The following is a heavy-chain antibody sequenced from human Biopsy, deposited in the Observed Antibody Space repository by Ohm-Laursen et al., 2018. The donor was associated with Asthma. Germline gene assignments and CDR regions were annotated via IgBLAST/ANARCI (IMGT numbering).Heavy chain of an antibody. J-gene: IGHJ6*02. Sequence: ASVKVSCKASVYTFTSYYMHWVRQAPGHGLEWMGMISPFGGSSNFAQKFQGRLTMTRDTSTRTVYMELSSLRFEDTAVYYCARGYSGTDRIVYYYSGMEVWGQGTTVTVSS. CDR3: ARGYSGTDRIVYYYSGMEV. CDR2: ISPFGGSS. CDR1: VYTFTSYY. D-gene: IGHD5-12*01. V-gene: IGHV1-46*01.